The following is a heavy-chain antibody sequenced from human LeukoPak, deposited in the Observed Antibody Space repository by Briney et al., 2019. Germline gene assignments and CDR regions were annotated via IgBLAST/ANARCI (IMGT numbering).Heavy chain of an antibody. CDR3: ARHRFRGSGSYYRRDWFDP. CDR2: INHSGST. CDR1: GGSFSGYY. D-gene: IGHD3-10*01. V-gene: IGHV4-34*01. J-gene: IGHJ5*02. Sequence: SETLSLTCAVYGGSFSGYYWSGICQPPGKGLEWIGEINHSGSTNYNPSLKSRVTISVDTSKNQFSLKLSSVTAADTAVYYCARHRFRGSGSYYRRDWFDPWGQGTLVTVSS.